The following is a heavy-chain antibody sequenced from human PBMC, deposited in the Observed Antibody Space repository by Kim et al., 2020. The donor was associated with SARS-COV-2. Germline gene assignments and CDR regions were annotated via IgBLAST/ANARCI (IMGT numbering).Heavy chain of an antibody. D-gene: IGHD5-18*01. CDR3: ARVVFSRGYSYGQFGRWFDP. V-gene: IGHV4-34*01. Sequence: SETLSLTCAVYGGSFSGYYWSWIRQPPGKGLEWIGEINHSGSTNYNPSLKSRVTISVDTSKNQFSLKLSSVTAADTAVYYCARVVFSRGYSYGQFGRWFDPWGQGTLVTVSS. J-gene: IGHJ5*02. CDR2: INHSGST. CDR1: GGSFSGYY.